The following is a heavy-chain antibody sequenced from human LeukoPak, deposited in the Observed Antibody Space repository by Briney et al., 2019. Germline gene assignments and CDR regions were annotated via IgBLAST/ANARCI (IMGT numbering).Heavy chain of an antibody. Sequence: GGSLRLSCAASGFTFDDFPMHWVRQQPGKGLEWVSLVSVDGDTKYYADSVRGRFTISRDNAKNSLYLQMNSLRAEDTAVYYCASPPGPATSWGQGTLVTVSS. J-gene: IGHJ4*02. CDR3: ASPPGPATS. D-gene: IGHD1-1*01. CDR2: VSVDGDTK. CDR1: GFTFDDFP. V-gene: IGHV3-43*01.